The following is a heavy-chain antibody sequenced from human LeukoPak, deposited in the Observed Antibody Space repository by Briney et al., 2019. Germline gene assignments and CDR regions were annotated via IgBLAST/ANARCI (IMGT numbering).Heavy chain of an antibody. CDR1: GFTLSDYY. J-gene: IGHJ4*02. Sequence: PGGSLRLSCTASGFTLSDYYLTWIRQAPGKGLERVSYITSRGTTIYHADSVKGRFTISRDNAKNSLYLQMNSLRAEDTAVYYCATDYDSSGYYPYYFDYWGQGTLVTVSS. CDR2: ITSRGTTI. V-gene: IGHV3-11*04. CDR3: ATDYDSSGYYPYYFDY. D-gene: IGHD3-22*01.